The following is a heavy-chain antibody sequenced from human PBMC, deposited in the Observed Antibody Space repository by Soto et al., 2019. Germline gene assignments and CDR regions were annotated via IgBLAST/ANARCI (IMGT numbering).Heavy chain of an antibody. CDR3: AKSRAMAFDI. Sequence: QVQLVESGGGVVQPGRSLRLSCAASGFTFSSYGMHWVRQAPGKGLEWVAVISYDGSNKDYADSVKGRFTISRDNSKNTLYLQMNSLRAEDTAVYYCAKSRAMAFDIWGQGTMVTVSS. CDR1: GFTFSSYG. V-gene: IGHV3-30*18. J-gene: IGHJ3*02. CDR2: ISYDGSNK.